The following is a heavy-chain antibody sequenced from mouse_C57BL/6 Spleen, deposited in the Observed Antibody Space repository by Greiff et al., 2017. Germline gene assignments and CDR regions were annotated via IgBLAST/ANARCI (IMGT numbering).Heavy chain of an antibody. CDR2: INYVGSST. Sequence: EVKLVESEGGLVQPGSSMKLSCTASGFTFSDYYMAWVRQVPEKGLEWVANINYVGSSTYYLDSLKSRFIISRDNAKSILYLQMSSLMSEDTATYYCTRAPYSRSFSHWYFDVWGTGTTVTFSS. J-gene: IGHJ1*03. D-gene: IGHD1-1*01. CDR1: GFTFSDYY. CDR3: TRAPYSRSFSHWYFDV. V-gene: IGHV5-16*01.